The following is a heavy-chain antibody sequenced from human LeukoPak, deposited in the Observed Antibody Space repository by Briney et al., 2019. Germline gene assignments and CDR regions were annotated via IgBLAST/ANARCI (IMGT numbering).Heavy chain of an antibody. CDR3: ARQMPSTAALDY. CDR1: GYSFSTYW. V-gene: IGHV5-51*01. CDR2: IYPGDSDT. J-gene: IGHJ4*02. Sequence: GESLKISCKGSGYSFSTYWIGWARQMPGRGLEWMGIIYPGDSDTRYSPSFQGQVAISADKSISTAYLQWSSLKASDTAMYYCARQMPSTAALDYWGQGALVTVSS. D-gene: IGHD6-13*01.